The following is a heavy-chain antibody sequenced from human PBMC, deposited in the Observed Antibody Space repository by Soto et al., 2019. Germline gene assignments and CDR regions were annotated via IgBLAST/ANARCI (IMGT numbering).Heavy chain of an antibody. D-gene: IGHD5-12*01. CDR2: FDASDSST. CDR1: VYSFTSYW. V-gene: IGHV5-10-1*01. J-gene: IGHJ4*02. CDR3: ARGVKMATPHKYSVHY. Sequence: GESRKISCNGSVYSFTSYWITWLRQMPGKGLEWMGSFDASDSSTTYSPSLRCHVTISSDRSTNTAYLQWCSLKDSATARYYCARGVKMATPHKYSVHYCGQGILVTVSS.